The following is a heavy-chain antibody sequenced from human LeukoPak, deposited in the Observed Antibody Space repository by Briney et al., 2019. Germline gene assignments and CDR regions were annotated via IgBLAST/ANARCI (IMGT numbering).Heavy chain of an antibody. CDR2: IRSKAYGGTT. Sequence: GGSLRLSCTASGFTFGDYALTWVRQAPGKGLEWVGFIRSKAYGGTTEYAASVKGRFTISRDDSKSIAYLQMNSLKTEDTAVYYCTRETTPYYWGQGTLVTVFS. CDR1: GFTFGDYA. D-gene: IGHD4-17*01. V-gene: IGHV3-49*04. J-gene: IGHJ4*02. CDR3: TRETTPYY.